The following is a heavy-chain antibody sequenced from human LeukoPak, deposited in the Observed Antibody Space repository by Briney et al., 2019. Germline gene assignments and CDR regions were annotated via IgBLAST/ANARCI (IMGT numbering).Heavy chain of an antibody. CDR3: ARPYYDYVWGSYRIDY. Sequence: SETLSLTCTVSGGSISSSSYYWGWIRQPPGKGLEWIGSIYYSGSTYYNPSLKSRVTISVDTSKNQFSLKLSSVTAADTAVYYCARPYYDYVWGSYRIDYWGQGTLVTVSS. J-gene: IGHJ4*02. D-gene: IGHD3-16*02. CDR2: IYYSGST. V-gene: IGHV4-39*01. CDR1: GGSISSSSYY.